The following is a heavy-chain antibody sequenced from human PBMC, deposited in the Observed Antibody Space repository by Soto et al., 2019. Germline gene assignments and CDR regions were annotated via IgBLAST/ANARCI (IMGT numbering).Heavy chain of an antibody. Sequence: GGSLRLSCVASGFSFSGYSINWVRQAPGKGLEWVSSISSGSTYIYYTDSVKGRFTISRDNAKNSLYLQVNSLRVEDTAVYYCAKSGGRRRSENWNYGDLYYGMVVWGQGTTVTVSS. V-gene: IGHV3-21*01. J-gene: IGHJ6*02. CDR2: ISSGSTYI. CDR1: GFSFSGYS. D-gene: IGHD1-7*01. CDR3: AKSGGRRRSENWNYGDLYYGMVV.